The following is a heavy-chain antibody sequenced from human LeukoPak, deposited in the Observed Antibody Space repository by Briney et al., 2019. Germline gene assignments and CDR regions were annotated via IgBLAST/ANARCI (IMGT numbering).Heavy chain of an antibody. D-gene: IGHD6-13*01. Sequence: GASVKVSCKASGYTFTGYYMHWVRQAPGQGLEWMGWINPNSGGTNYAQKFRGRVTMTRDTSISTAYMELSRLRSDDTAVYYCARAGYSSSWQAGYYFDYWGQGTLVTVSS. V-gene: IGHV1-2*02. CDR2: INPNSGGT. CDR1: GYTFTGYY. CDR3: ARAGYSSSWQAGYYFDY. J-gene: IGHJ4*02.